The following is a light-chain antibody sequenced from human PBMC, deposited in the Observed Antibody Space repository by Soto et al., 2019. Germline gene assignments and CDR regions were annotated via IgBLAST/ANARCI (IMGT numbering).Light chain of an antibody. V-gene: IGKV3-20*01. Sequence: EIVLTQSPGTLSLSPGERATLSCRASQSVSSNYLAWYQQRPGQAPRLPIFGASNRPTGIPDRFSGSGSGTDFTLTISRLEPEDFAVYCCQLYGTSPPGYTFGQGTRLEI. CDR2: GAS. J-gene: IGKJ2*01. CDR3: QLYGTSPPGYT. CDR1: QSVSSNY.